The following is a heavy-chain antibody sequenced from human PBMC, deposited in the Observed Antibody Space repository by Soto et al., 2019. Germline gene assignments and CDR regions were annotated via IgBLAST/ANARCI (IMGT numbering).Heavy chain of an antibody. CDR2: LYSGGGT. D-gene: IGHD1-26*01. Sequence: EVQLVETGGGLIQPGGSLRLSCAASGFIVSNNYMSWVRQAPGKGLEWVSVLYSGGGTYYADSVKGRFTISRDSSKNTLHLQMTSLSDEDTAVYFCARGGANDAFDVWGQGTMVTVSS. J-gene: IGHJ3*01. CDR1: GFIVSNNY. V-gene: IGHV3-53*02. CDR3: ARGGANDAFDV.